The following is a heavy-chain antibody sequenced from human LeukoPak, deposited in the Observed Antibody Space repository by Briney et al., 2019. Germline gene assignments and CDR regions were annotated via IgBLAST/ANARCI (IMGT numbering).Heavy chain of an antibody. Sequence: GGSLRLSCAASGFIFSSYGMHWVRQAPGKGLEWVAFIPYDGSHKSYADSVKGRFTISRDSSKNTLYLQMNSLRGEDTAVYYCAKGRWGLTINNFDIWGQGTMVTVSS. CDR1: GFIFSSYG. V-gene: IGHV3-30*02. J-gene: IGHJ3*02. CDR3: AKGRWGLTINNFDI. D-gene: IGHD3-9*01. CDR2: IPYDGSHK.